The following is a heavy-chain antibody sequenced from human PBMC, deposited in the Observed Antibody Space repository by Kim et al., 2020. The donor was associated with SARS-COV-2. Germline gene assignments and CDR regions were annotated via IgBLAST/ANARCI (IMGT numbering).Heavy chain of an antibody. V-gene: IGHV3-23*01. Sequence: DTAYYADSVKGRFTISRDNSQNTLYVQMNSLRVDDTAVYYCVRGIRAVDYWGPGTLVTVSS. D-gene: IGHD2-21*01. J-gene: IGHJ4*02. CDR2: DTA. CDR3: VRGIRAVDY.